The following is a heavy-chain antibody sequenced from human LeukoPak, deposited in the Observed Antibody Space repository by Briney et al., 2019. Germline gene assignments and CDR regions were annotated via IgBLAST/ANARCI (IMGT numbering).Heavy chain of an antibody. CDR3: ARVAAAAGSNYFDR. CDR2: ISTNGGST. D-gene: IGHD6-13*01. J-gene: IGHJ4*02. V-gene: IGHV3-64*01. Sequence: GGSLRLSCAASGFTFSSYVLHWVRQAPGKGLEYVSAISTNGGSTYYANSVRGRFTISRDNSKNTLYLHMGNLRAEDMAVYYCARVAAAAGSNYFDRWGQGTLVTVSS. CDR1: GFTFSSYV.